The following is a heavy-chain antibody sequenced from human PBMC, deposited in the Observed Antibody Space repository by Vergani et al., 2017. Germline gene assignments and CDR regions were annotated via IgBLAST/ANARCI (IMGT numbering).Heavy chain of an antibody. CDR3: ARDRAVGKQGWYTSGY. CDR2: IIPTFGTA. CDR1: GGSFKNYA. V-gene: IGHV1-69*01. D-gene: IGHD6-19*01. Sequence: QVQLVQSGAEVKKPGSSLILSCKASGGSFKNYAFSWVRQAPGQGLEWLGGIIPTFGTATYAQRFQGRVTITADESTSTAYMDLTSLRSDDTAVYYCARDRAVGKQGWYTSGYWGQGTLVTVSS. J-gene: IGHJ4*02.